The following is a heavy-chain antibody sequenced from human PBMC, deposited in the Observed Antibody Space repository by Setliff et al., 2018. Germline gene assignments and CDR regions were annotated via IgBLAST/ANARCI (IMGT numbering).Heavy chain of an antibody. D-gene: IGHD3-3*01. CDR3: ARAAVNYDFWSGYYGAITNHFDY. J-gene: IGHJ4*02. CDR1: GDSISSGSYY. CDR2: IYYSGST. Sequence: SETLSLTCTVSGDSISSGSYYWTWIRQHPGKGLEWIGYIYYSGSTYYNPSLKSRVTISVDTSKNQFSLKLSSVTAADTAVYYCARAAVNYDFWSGYYGAITNHFDYWGQGTLVTVSS. V-gene: IGHV4-31*03.